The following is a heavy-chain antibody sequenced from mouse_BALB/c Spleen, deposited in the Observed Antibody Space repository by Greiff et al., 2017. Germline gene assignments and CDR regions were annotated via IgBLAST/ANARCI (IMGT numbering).Heavy chain of an antibody. Sequence: EVQLLQSGGGLVQPGGSLKLSCAASGFTFSSYTMSWVRQTPEKRLEWVAYISNGGGSTYYPDTVKGRFTISRDKAKNTLYLQMSSLKSEDTAMYYCARHGYDWFAYWGQGTLVTVSA. CDR1: GFTFSSYT. J-gene: IGHJ3*01. CDR2: ISNGGGST. CDR3: ARHGYDWFAY. V-gene: IGHV5-12-2*01. D-gene: IGHD2-14*01.